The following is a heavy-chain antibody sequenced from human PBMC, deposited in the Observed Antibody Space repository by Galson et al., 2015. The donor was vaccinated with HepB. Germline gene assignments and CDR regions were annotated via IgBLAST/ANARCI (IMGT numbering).Heavy chain of an antibody. CDR3: ATGPRAAAGGLIDY. V-gene: IGHV1-24*01. D-gene: IGHD6-13*01. J-gene: IGHJ4*02. Sequence: SVKVSCKVSGYTLTELSMHWVRQAPGKGLEWMGGFDPEDGETIYAQKFQGRVTMTEDTSTDTAYMELSSLRSEDTAVYYCATGPRAAAGGLIDYWGQGTLVTVSS. CDR1: GYTLTELS. CDR2: FDPEDGET.